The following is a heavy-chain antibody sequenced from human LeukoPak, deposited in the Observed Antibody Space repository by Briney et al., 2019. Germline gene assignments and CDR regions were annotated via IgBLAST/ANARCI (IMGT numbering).Heavy chain of an antibody. CDR1: GHTFTAYY. D-gene: IGHD6-13*01. V-gene: IGHV1-8*02. J-gene: IGHJ6*02. CDR2: INPNSGNT. CDR3: ARESSSWYVSFFDYYYGMDV. Sequence: VASVKVSCKASGHTFTAYYMFWVRQAPGQGLEWMGWINPNSGNTGYAQKFQGRVTMTRNTSISTAYMELSSLRSEDTAVYYCARESSSWYVSFFDYYYGMDVWGQGTTVTVSS.